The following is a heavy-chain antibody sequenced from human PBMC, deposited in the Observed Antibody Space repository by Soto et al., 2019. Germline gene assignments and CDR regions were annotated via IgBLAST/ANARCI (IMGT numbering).Heavy chain of an antibody. V-gene: IGHV3-73*01. D-gene: IGHD3-22*01. CDR1: GFTFSGSA. Sequence: GGSLRLSCAASGFTFSGSAMHWVRQASGKGLEWVGRIRSKANNYATAYGASVIGRFTISRDDSENTAYLQMNSLKTEDTAVYYCTCGYFDSGDYYPGWGQGTLVTVSS. CDR2: IRSKANNYAT. J-gene: IGHJ4*02. CDR3: TCGYFDSGDYYPG.